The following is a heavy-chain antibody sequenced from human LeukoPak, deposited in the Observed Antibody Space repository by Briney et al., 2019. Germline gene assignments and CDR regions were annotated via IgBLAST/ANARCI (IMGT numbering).Heavy chain of an antibody. Sequence: PSETLSLTCTVSRGSMKSYYWSWIRQSPGKGLEWIGLIHYSGNSGNTNYNPSLKSRVTISLGTSQNQFSLKLSSVTAADTAVYYCTRRHSNIWHAFDIWGQGTMVSVSS. J-gene: IGHJ3*02. CDR1: RGSMKSYY. CDR2: IHYSGNSGNT. V-gene: IGHV4-59*01. D-gene: IGHD6-13*01. CDR3: TRRHSNIWHAFDI.